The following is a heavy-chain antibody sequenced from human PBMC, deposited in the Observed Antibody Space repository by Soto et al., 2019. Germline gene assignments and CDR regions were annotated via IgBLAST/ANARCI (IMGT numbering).Heavy chain of an antibody. Sequence: SETLSLTCAVYGGSFSGYYWSWIRQPPGKGLEWIGEINHSGSTNYNPSLKSRVTISVDTSKNQFSLKLSSVTAADTAVYYCARRDGGYCSGGSCRPSYFDYWGQGTLVTVSS. CDR1: GGSFSGYY. CDR2: INHSGST. V-gene: IGHV4-34*01. D-gene: IGHD2-15*01. CDR3: ARRDGGYCSGGSCRPSYFDY. J-gene: IGHJ4*02.